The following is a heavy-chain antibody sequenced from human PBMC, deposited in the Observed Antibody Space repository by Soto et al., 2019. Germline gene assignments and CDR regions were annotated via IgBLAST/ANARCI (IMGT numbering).Heavy chain of an antibody. CDR3: AKDWKGYGIYFDY. V-gene: IGHV3-23*01. CDR1: GFTFSSYA. Sequence: GGSLSLSCAAPGFTFSSYAMSWVRQAPGKGLEWVSAISGSGGSTYYADSVKGRFTISRDNSKNTLYLQMNSLRAEDTAVYYCAKDWKGYGIYFDYWGQGTLVTVYS. D-gene: IGHD6-13*01. J-gene: IGHJ4*02. CDR2: ISGSGGST.